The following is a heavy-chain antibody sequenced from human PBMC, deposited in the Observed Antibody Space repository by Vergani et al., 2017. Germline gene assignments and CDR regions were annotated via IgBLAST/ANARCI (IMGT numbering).Heavy chain of an antibody. CDR2: ISGSGGST. V-gene: IGHV3-23*01. J-gene: IGHJ2*01. CDR1: GFTFSSYA. CDR3: AKDTRXGSSWHHHYWYFDL. D-gene: IGHD6-13*01. Sequence: EVQLLESGGGLVQPGGSLGLSCAASGFTFSSYAMSWVRQAPGKGLEWVSAISGSGGSTYYADSVKGRFTISRGNSKNTLYLQMNSLRAEDTAVYYCAKDTRXGSSWHHHYWYFDLWGRGTLVTVSS.